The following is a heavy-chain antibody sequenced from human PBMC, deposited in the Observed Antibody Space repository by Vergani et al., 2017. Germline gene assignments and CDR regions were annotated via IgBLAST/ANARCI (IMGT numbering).Heavy chain of an antibody. CDR3: ARTESFILRYFHWAL. Sequence: QLHLQESGPGLVKPSETLSLTSTVSGGSITSSSSYLGSIRQPPGKGLEWIGNIYHSGGAYYNPSLKGRVTISVDTSKNQFSLEVTSVTAADTAIYFCARTESFILRYFHWALWGQGTLVTVSS. J-gene: IGHJ4*02. D-gene: IGHD3-9*01. V-gene: IGHV4-39*01. CDR1: GGSITSSSSY. CDR2: IYHSGGA.